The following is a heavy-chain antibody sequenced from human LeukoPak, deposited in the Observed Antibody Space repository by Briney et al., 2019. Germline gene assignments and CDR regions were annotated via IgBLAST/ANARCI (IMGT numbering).Heavy chain of an antibody. Sequence: PGGSLRLSCAASGFTFSSYSMNWVRQAPGKGLEWVSSISSSSSYIYYADSVKGRFTISRDNAKNSLYLQMNSLRAEDTAVYYCARVNPGSTGKRSYYGMDVWGQGTTVTVSS. CDR3: ARVNPGSTGKRSYYGMDV. CDR1: GFTFSSYS. CDR2: ISSSSSYI. J-gene: IGHJ6*02. V-gene: IGHV3-21*01. D-gene: IGHD1-14*01.